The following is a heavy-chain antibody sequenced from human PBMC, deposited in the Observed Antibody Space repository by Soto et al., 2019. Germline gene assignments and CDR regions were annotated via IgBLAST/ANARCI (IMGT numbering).Heavy chain of an antibody. CDR2: ILVGGST. D-gene: IGHD2-8*02. Sequence: SLNVSCKASGSANTVYYMHWVRQARGKGLEWVSTILVGGSTHYPDSVKGRFTISRDNSKNTVFRQMNSLTAGETAVYYCAKATATGGGAFDICGQGKAVTVFS. CDR1: GSANTVYY. J-gene: IGHJ3*02. V-gene: IGHV3-23*01. CDR3: AKATATGGGAFDI.